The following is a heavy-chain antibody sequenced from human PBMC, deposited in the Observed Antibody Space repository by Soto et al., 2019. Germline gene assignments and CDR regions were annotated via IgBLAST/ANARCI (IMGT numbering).Heavy chain of an antibody. CDR1: GGSFSDSY. Sequence: GGSLRLSCVVSGGSFSDSYMSWIRKAPGKGLEWVSHISTDSSNTKYGDSVKGRFTVSRDNAKRSLYLQMNSLRVEDTGIYYCATYGMDVWGQGTTVTVSS. J-gene: IGHJ6*02. CDR2: ISTDSSNT. V-gene: IGHV3-11*06. CDR3: ATYGMDV.